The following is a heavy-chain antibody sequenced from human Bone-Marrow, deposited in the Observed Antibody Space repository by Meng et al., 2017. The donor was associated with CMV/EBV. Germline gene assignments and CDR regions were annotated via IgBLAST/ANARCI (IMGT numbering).Heavy chain of an antibody. V-gene: IGHV1-46*01. Sequence: VSCRASGYTITSYCMHWVGQAPEQGLEWMGIINPSGGSTSYAQKFQGRVAMTRDTSTSTVYMELSSLRSEDTAVYYCARAVEDYWGQGTLVTVSS. CDR2: INPSGGST. CDR3: ARAVEDY. J-gene: IGHJ4*02. CDR1: GYTITSYC.